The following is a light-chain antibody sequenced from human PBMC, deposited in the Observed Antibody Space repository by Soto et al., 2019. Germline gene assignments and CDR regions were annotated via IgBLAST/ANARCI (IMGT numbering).Light chain of an antibody. Sequence: IQLTQSPSSLSSSVGDIVSITCRASEGVSSDLGWYQQKPGKAPELLIYAASTLQSGVPSRFSGSGSGTEFTLTISSLQPDDFATYYCQHYNSYSEAFGQGTKVDIK. CDR2: AAS. V-gene: IGKV1-9*01. J-gene: IGKJ1*01. CDR1: EGVSSD. CDR3: QHYNSYSEA.